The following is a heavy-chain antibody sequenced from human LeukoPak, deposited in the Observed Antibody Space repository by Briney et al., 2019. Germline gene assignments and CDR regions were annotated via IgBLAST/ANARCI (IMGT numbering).Heavy chain of an antibody. CDR3: ARLQWELLPDY. J-gene: IGHJ4*02. Sequence: SETLSLTCTVSGYSISSGYYWGWIRQPPGKGLEWIGSIYYSGSTYYNPSLKSRVTISVDTSKNQFSLKLSSVTAADTAVYYCARLQWELLPDYWGQGTLVTVSS. D-gene: IGHD1-26*01. CDR2: IYYSGST. CDR1: GYSISSGYY. V-gene: IGHV4-38-2*02.